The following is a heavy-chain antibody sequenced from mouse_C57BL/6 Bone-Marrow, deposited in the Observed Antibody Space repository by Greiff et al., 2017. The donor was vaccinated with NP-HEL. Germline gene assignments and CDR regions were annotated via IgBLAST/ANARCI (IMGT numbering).Heavy chain of an antibody. CDR3: ARIYYGNWDAMDY. Sequence: EVKLMESGGGLVQPGGSLKLSCAASGFTFSDYGMAWVRQAPRKGPEWVAFISNLAYSIYYADTVTGRFTISRENAKNTLYLEMSSLRSEDTAMYYCARIYYGNWDAMDYWGQGTSVTVSS. V-gene: IGHV5-15*01. CDR2: ISNLAYSI. J-gene: IGHJ4*01. CDR1: GFTFSDYG. D-gene: IGHD2-1*01.